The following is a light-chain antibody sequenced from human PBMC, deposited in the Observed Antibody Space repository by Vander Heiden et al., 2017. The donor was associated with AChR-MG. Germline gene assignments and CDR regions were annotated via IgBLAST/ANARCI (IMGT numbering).Light chain of an antibody. CDR1: NIGSKS. CDR2: DDS. Sequence: SYVLTQPPSVSVAPGKTARITCGGNNIGSKSVHWYKQKPGQAIVLCSEDDSDRPSGIPERFSGSNSGNTATMTISRVEAGDEADDYCQVWDSSSDNWVFGGGAQLT. V-gene: IGLV3-21*04. J-gene: IGLJ2*01. CDR3: QVWDSSSDNWV.